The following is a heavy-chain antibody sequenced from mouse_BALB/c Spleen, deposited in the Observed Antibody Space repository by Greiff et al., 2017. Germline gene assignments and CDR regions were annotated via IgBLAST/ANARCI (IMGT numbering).Heavy chain of an antibody. Sequence: EVKLMESGGGLVQPGGSRKLSCAASGFTFSSFGMHWVRQAPEKGLEWVAYISSGSSTIYYADTVKGRFTISRDNPKNTLFLQMTSLRSEDTAMYYCARGYFDYAMDYWGQGTSVTVSS. V-gene: IGHV5-17*02. CDR2: ISSGSSTI. J-gene: IGHJ4*01. CDR3: ARGYFDYAMDY. CDR1: GFTFSSFG.